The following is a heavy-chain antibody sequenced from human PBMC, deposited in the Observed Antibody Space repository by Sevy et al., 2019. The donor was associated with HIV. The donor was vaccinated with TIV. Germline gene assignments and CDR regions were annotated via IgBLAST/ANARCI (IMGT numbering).Heavy chain of an antibody. CDR2: TYYKSKWYN. Sequence: SQTLSLTCDISGDSVSTYSAAWNWIRQSPSRGLEWLGRTYYKSKWYNDYALSVKSRISINPDTPKNQISLQLNSVTPEDTAVYYCARESRWFFFHFDYWGQGTLVTVSS. CDR1: GDSVSTYSAA. D-gene: IGHD3-10*01. CDR3: ARESRWFFFHFDY. V-gene: IGHV6-1*01. J-gene: IGHJ4*02.